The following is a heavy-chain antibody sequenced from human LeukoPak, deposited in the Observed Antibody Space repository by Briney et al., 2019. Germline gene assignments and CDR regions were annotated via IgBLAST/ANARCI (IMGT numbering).Heavy chain of an antibody. D-gene: IGHD3-3*01. CDR3: ASQVRFLEWPIYIRDYYYGMDV. CDR1: GGSIRSSYYY. J-gene: IGHJ6*02. V-gene: IGHV4-39*01. CDR2: IYDSGST. Sequence: SETLSLTCTVSGGSIRSSYYYWGWIRQPPGKGLEWIGSIYDSGSTYYNPSLKSRVTISVDTSKNQFSLKLSSVTAADTAVYYCASQVRFLEWPIYIRDYYYGMDVWGQGTTVTVSS.